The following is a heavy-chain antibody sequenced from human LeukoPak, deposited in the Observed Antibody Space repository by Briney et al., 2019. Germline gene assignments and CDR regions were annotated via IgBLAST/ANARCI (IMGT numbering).Heavy chain of an antibody. V-gene: IGHV6-1*01. J-gene: IGHJ5*02. CDR2: TYYRSKWYN. Sequence: SQTLSLTCAISGDSVSSNSAAWSWIRQSPSRGLEWLGRTYYRSKWYNDYAVSVKSRITINPDTSKNQFSLQLNSVTPEDTAVYYCARDLHPPYNWFDPWGQGTLVTVSS. CDR3: ARDLHPPYNWFDP. CDR1: GDSVSSNSAA.